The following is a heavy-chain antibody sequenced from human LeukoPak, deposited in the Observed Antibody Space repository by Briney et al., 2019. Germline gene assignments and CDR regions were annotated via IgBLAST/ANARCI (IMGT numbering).Heavy chain of an antibody. CDR2: TYYRSKWYN. CDR3: ARSISGLGD. V-gene: IGHV6-1*01. CDR1: GDSVSSNSAA. Sequence: PSQTLSLTCAISGDSVSSNSAAWNWIRRSPSRGLEWLGRTYYRSKWYNDYAGSVKGRITISADTSKNQFSLQLNSVTREDTAVYYCARSISGLGDWGQGTLVTVSS. D-gene: IGHD3-16*01. J-gene: IGHJ4*02.